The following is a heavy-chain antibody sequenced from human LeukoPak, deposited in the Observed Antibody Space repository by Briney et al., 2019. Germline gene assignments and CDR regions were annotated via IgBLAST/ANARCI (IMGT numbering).Heavy chain of an antibody. V-gene: IGHV2-70*11. D-gene: IGHD6-19*01. Sequence: SGPTLVNPTQTLTLTCTFSGFSLSTSGVGVGWIRQPPGKALEWLARIDWDDDKYYSTSLKTRLTISKDTSKNQVVLTMTNMDPVDTATYYCARILNAPVAVYFDYWGQGTLVTVSS. J-gene: IGHJ4*02. CDR1: GFSLSTSGVG. CDR2: IDWDDDK. CDR3: ARILNAPVAVYFDY.